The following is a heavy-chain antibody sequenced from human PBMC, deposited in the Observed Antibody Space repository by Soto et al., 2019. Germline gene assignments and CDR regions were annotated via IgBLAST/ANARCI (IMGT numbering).Heavy chain of an antibody. Sequence: QVQLVQSGAEVKKPGSSVKVSCKASGGTFSSYTISWVRQAPGQGLEWMGRIIPILGIANYAQKFQGRVTITADKSTSTAYMALSSLRSEDTAVYYCERGPYYYGSGNHYFMDVWGKGTTVTVSS. J-gene: IGHJ6*03. CDR1: GGTFSSYT. CDR3: ERGPYYYGSGNHYFMDV. CDR2: IIPILGIA. D-gene: IGHD3-10*01. V-gene: IGHV1-69*02.